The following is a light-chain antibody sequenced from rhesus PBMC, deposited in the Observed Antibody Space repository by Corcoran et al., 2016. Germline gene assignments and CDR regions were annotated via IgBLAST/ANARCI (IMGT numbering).Light chain of an antibody. J-gene: IGKJ2*01. CDR1: QNLVHSNGKTY. Sequence: DVVMTQSPLALPITPGQPASISCRSSQNLVHSNGKTYLSWFQQKPGQPPRHLIYKGSNRYSGVPDRFSGSGAGTDFTLKISRVEAEDVGVYYCMQYTHNPYSFGQGTKVEIK. CDR2: KGS. CDR3: MQYTHNPYS. V-gene: IGKV2-65*01.